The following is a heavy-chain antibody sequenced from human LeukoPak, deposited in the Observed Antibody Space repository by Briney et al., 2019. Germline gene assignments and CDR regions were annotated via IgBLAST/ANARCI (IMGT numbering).Heavy chain of an antibody. D-gene: IGHD2-21*01. J-gene: IGHJ6*02. CDR3: ARGSTAPYGPPYYYYYGMDV. CDR2: IYYSGST. CDR1: GGSISGCY. Sequence: SETLSLTCTVSGGSISGCYWSWIRQPPGKGLEWIGYIYYSGSTNYNPSLKSRVTISVGTSKNQFSLKLSSVTAADTAVYYCARGSTAPYGPPYYYYYGMDVWGQGTTVTVSS. V-gene: IGHV4-59*01.